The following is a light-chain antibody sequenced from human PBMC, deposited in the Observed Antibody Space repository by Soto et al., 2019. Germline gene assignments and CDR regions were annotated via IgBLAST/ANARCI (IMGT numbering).Light chain of an antibody. V-gene: IGLV2-14*01. Sequence: QSALPDSGALCGSPGHVAAIACAETSSDVDGYNYVSWYRQHPGRAPKLMIYDVSNRPSGVSNRFSGSKSGNTASLTISGLQAEDEADYYCSSYTRSSTYVFGTGTKVTVL. CDR2: DVS. CDR1: SSDVDGYNY. CDR3: SSYTRSSTYV. J-gene: IGLJ1*01.